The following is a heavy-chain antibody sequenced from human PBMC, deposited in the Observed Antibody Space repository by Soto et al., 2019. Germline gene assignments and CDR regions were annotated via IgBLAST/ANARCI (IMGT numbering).Heavy chain of an antibody. J-gene: IGHJ5*02. V-gene: IGHV2-26*01. CDR2: IFSNDEK. CDR3: ARSGGSSLLWFDP. D-gene: IGHD2-15*01. CDR1: GFSLSNARMG. Sequence: QVTLKESGPVLVKPTETLTLTCTVSGFSLSNARMGVSWIRQPPGKALEWLAHIFSNDEKSYSTSLKSRLTLSKHTAKCPVVLTMTNLDPLDTATYYCARSGGSSLLWFDPWGQGTLVTVSS.